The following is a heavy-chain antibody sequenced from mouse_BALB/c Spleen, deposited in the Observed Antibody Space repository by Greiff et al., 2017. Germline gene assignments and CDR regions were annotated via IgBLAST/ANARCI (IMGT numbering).Heavy chain of an antibody. V-gene: IGHV3-8*02. J-gene: IGHJ1*01. Sequence: EVQLVESGPSLVKPSQTLSLTCSVTGDSITSGYWNWIRKFPGNKLEYMGYISYSGSTYYNPSLKSRISITRDTSKNQYYLQLNSVTTEDTATYYCATAYYGNYVWYFDVWGAGTTVTVSS. CDR2: ISYSGST. D-gene: IGHD2-10*01. CDR3: ATAYYGNYVWYFDV. CDR1: GDSITSGY.